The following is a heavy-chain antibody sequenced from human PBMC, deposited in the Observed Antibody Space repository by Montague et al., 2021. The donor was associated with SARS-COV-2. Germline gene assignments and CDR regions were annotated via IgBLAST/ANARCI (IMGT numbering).Heavy chain of an antibody. Sequence: SLRLSCPATGFTFSSYWVSWVRQAPGKGLEWVANINQDGSEKYYVGPVRGRFTISRDNAKNSLSLQMDSLRDEDTAVYYCTTLLERDVDYWGRGTLLTVSS. CDR3: TTLLERDVDY. V-gene: IGHV3-7*01. J-gene: IGHJ4*02. CDR1: GFTFSSYW. CDR2: INQDGSEK. D-gene: IGHD3-3*01.